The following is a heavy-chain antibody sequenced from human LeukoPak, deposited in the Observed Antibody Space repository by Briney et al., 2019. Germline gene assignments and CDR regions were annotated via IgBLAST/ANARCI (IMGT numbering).Heavy chain of an antibody. Sequence: SETLSLTCTVSGGSISSSSYYWGWIRQPPGKGLEWIGSIYYSGSTYYNPSLKSRVTISVDTSKNQFSLKLSSVTAADTAVYYCATYSGSPLDAFDIWGQGTMVTVSS. CDR2: IYYSGST. V-gene: IGHV4-39*01. J-gene: IGHJ3*02. CDR1: GGSISSSSYY. D-gene: IGHD1-26*01. CDR3: ATYSGSPLDAFDI.